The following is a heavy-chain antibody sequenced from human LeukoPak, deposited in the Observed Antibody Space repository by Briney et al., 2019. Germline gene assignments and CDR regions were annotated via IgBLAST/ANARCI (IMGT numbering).Heavy chain of an antibody. Sequence: GGSLRLSCAASGFTFSSYAMHWVRQAPGKGLEWVANIKQDGSEKYYVDSVKGRFTISRDNAKNSLYLQMNSLRAEDTAVYYCARERYDFWSGYYPFDYWGQGTLVTVSS. CDR1: GFTFSSYA. CDR2: IKQDGSEK. CDR3: ARERYDFWSGYYPFDY. V-gene: IGHV3-7*03. D-gene: IGHD3-3*01. J-gene: IGHJ4*02.